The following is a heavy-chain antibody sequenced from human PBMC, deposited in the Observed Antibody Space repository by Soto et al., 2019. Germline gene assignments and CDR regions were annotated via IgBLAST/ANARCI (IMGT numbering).Heavy chain of an antibody. CDR1: GFAFSSYG. D-gene: IGHD2-2*01. CDR3: AKDLFIVVVPAANGIFDY. Sequence: GGSLRLSCAASGFAFSSYGMHWVRQAPGKGLEWVAVITYDGSNKYYADSVKGRFTISRDNSKNTLYLQMNSLRAEDTAVYYCAKDLFIVVVPAANGIFDYWGQGTLVTVSS. V-gene: IGHV3-30*18. J-gene: IGHJ4*02. CDR2: ITYDGSNK.